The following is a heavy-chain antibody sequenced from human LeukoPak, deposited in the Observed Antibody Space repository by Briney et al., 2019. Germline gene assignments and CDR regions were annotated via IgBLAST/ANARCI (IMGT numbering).Heavy chain of an antibody. CDR1: GYTFTGQF. D-gene: IGHD6-19*01. Sequence: ASVKVSCKASGYTFTGQFTHWLRQAPGQGLEWMGWIDPPSGAPHYAQKFQDTITLTRDTSIATAYMEVHRLQTDDTAVYYCARSGFSTGFYLDFWGQGTPISDSS. V-gene: IGHV1-2*02. CDR3: ARSGFSTGFYLDF. J-gene: IGHJ4*02. CDR2: IDPPSGAP.